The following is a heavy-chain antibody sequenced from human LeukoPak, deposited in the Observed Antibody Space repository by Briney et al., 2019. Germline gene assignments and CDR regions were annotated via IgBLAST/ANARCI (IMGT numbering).Heavy chain of an antibody. V-gene: IGHV4-59*10. CDR2: IYTSGST. Sequence: SETLSLTCAVYGGSFSGYYWSWIRQPAGKGLEWIGRIYTSGSTNYNPSLKSRVTISVDTSKNQFSLKLSSVTAADTAVYYCARVEYSYGYSYYFDYWGQGTLVTVSS. J-gene: IGHJ4*02. D-gene: IGHD5-18*01. CDR3: ARVEYSYGYSYYFDY. CDR1: GGSFSGYY.